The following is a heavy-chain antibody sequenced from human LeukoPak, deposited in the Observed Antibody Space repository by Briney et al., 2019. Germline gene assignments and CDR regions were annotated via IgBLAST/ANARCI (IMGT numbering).Heavy chain of an antibody. CDR2: IKQDGSEK. CDR3: ARDRVDAVAALYYFDY. J-gene: IGHJ4*02. CDR1: GFTFSSYW. V-gene: IGHV3-7*01. Sequence: GGSLRLSCAASGFTFSSYWMSWVRQAPGKGLEWVANIKQDGSEKHYVDSVKGRFTISRDNAKNSLYLQMNSLTAQDTAVYYCARDRVDAVAALYYFDYWGQGTLVTVSS. D-gene: IGHD6-19*01.